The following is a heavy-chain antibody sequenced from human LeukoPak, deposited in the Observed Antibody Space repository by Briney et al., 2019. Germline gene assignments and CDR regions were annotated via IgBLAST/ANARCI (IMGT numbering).Heavy chain of an antibody. CDR3: ARASPGVVFNYFDY. Sequence: GGSLRLSCVASGFTIDSFYMSWVRQAPGKGLEWVANINEAGKDRYYADSVKGRFTISRDNTKNSVFLDMTSLRVEDTATYFCARASPGVVFNYFDYWGQGALVPVSS. CDR1: GFTIDSFY. V-gene: IGHV3-7*01. J-gene: IGHJ4*01. CDR2: INEAGKDR. D-gene: IGHD2-15*01.